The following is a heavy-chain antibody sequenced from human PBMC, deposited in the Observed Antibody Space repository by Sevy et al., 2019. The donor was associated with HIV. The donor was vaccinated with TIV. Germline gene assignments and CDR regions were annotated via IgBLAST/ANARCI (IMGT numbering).Heavy chain of an antibody. CDR3: ARRGVGYDSRGFFDY. J-gene: IGHJ4*02. D-gene: IGHD3-22*01. V-gene: IGHV3-33*01. Sequence: GGSLRLSCAASGFTFSSYGVHWVRQAPGKGLEWVAVIWYDGSNKYYADSVKGRFTISRDNSKNTLYLQMNSLRAEDTAVYYCARRGVGYDSRGFFDYWGQGTLVTVSS. CDR1: GFTFSSYG. CDR2: IWYDGSNK.